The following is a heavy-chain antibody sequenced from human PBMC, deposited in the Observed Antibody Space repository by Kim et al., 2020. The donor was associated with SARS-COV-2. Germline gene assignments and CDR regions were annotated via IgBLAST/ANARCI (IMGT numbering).Heavy chain of an antibody. CDR3: ARPYSSDWYSFDS. Sequence: GGSLRLSCAASGFTFSSYAMSWVRQAPGKGLEWVSGISGSGTSTYYADSVKGRFTISRDNSKNTLYLQMNSLRAEDTALYYCARPYSSDWYSFDSWGQGSLVTVSS. CDR2: ISGSGTST. D-gene: IGHD6-19*01. CDR1: GFTFSSYA. J-gene: IGHJ4*02. V-gene: IGHV3-23*01.